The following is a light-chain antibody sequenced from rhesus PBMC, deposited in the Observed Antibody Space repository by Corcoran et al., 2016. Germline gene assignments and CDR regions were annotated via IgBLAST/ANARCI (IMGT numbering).Light chain of an antibody. V-gene: IGKV1-22*01. J-gene: IGKJ4*01. CDR1: QGISSW. CDR3: LQYISSPLT. CDR2: ETS. Sequence: DIQMTQSPSSLSASVGDKVTITCRASQGISSWLSWYKQKPGKAPKLLIYETSSLQSGVPSRFSGSGAGTDFTLPIHSLQPEDFTTYSCLQYISSPLTFGVGSKVELK.